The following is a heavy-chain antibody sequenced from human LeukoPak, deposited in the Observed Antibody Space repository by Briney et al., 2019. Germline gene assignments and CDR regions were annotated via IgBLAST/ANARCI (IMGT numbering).Heavy chain of an antibody. CDR1: GDSNSSHY. Sequence: WETLSLTCTVSGDSNSSHYWNWIRQPPGKGLEWIGYIYYTGRANYNPSLKSRVAISVDTSKNQFSLKLSSVTAADTAVYYCARGTNSYGLDYWGQGTLVTVSS. V-gene: IGHV4-59*11. J-gene: IGHJ4*02. CDR2: IYYTGRA. CDR3: ARGTNSYGLDY. D-gene: IGHD5-18*01.